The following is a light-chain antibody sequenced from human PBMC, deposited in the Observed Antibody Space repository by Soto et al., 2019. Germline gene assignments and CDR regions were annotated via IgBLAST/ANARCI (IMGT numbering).Light chain of an antibody. Sequence: EIVLTQSPGTLSLSPGERATLSCRASQSVSTSYLAWYQQKPGQAPRLLIYGASSRATGIPDRFSGSGSGTEFTLTISRPEPEDFAVYYCHQYGSSTPTFFGQGTNLELK. J-gene: IGKJ2*01. CDR1: QSVSTSY. CDR3: HQYGSSTPTF. CDR2: GAS. V-gene: IGKV3-20*01.